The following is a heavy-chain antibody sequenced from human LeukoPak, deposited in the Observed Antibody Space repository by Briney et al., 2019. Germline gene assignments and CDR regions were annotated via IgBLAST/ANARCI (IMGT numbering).Heavy chain of an antibody. Sequence: SETLSLTCSVSGGSITIGSYYWSWIRQPAGKGLEWIGRIYTSGSTNYNPSLKSRVTISVDTSKNQFSLKLSSVTAADTAVYYCARLPGEGSVGYFDLWGRGTLVTVSS. CDR1: GGSITIGSYY. D-gene: IGHD3-16*01. V-gene: IGHV4-61*02. CDR3: ARLPGEGSVGYFDL. CDR2: IYTSGST. J-gene: IGHJ2*01.